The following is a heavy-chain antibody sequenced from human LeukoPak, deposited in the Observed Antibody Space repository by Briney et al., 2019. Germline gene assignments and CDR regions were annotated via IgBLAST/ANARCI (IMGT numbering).Heavy chain of an antibody. CDR3: ARKESSGYFDS. CDR1: DYSISSGYY. V-gene: IGHV4-38-2*01. D-gene: IGHD3-22*01. Sequence: SETLSLTCAVSDYSISSGYYWGWIRQPPGKGLEWIGSIYYSGSTDYNPSLKSRVTISVDTSKKQFSLKLSSVTAADTAVYYCARKESSGYFDSWGQGTLVTVSS. CDR2: IYYSGST. J-gene: IGHJ4*02.